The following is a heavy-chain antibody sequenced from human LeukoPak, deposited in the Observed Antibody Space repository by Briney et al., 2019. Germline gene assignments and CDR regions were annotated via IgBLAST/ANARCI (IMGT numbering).Heavy chain of an antibody. CDR2: INYSGST. CDR3: ARSPMVRGVTVLFYFDY. V-gene: IGHV4-39*01. Sequence: PSETLSLTCTVSGGSISSSSYYWGWIRQPPGEGLEWIGSINYSGSTYKNPSLKSRVTTSVDTSKNQFSLKPSSVTAADTAVYYCARSPMVRGVTVLFYFDYWGQGTLVTVSS. D-gene: IGHD3-10*01. CDR1: GGSISSSSYY. J-gene: IGHJ4*02.